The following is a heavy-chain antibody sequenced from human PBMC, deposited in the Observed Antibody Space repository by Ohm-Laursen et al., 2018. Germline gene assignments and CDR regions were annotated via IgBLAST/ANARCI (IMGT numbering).Heavy chain of an antibody. V-gene: IGHV3-23*01. D-gene: IGHD3-10*01. Sequence: SLRLSCAASGFTFSSYAMNWVRQAPGKGLEWVSVISGSGGSTYYADSVKGRFTISRDNSKNTLYLQMNSLRAEDTAVYYCARDFNTMLRGVMWAFDIWGQGTMVTVSS. CDR2: ISGSGGST. CDR1: GFTFSSYA. CDR3: ARDFNTMLRGVMWAFDI. J-gene: IGHJ3*02.